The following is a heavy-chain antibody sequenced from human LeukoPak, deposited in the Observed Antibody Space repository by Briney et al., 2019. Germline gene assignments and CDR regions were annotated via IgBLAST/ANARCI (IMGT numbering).Heavy chain of an antibody. CDR1: GFTFSSYG. D-gene: IGHD6-13*01. CDR2: IRYDGSNK. Sequence: PGGSLRLSCAASGFTFSSYGMHWVRQAPGKGLEWVAFIRYDGSNKYYADSVKGRFTISRDNSKNTLYLQMNSLRAEDTAVYYCAKEWGIAAAGSLDHWGQGTLVIVSS. J-gene: IGHJ4*02. CDR3: AKEWGIAAAGSLDH. V-gene: IGHV3-30*02.